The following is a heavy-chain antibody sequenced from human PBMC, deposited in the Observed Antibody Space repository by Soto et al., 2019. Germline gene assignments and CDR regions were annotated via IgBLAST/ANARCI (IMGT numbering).Heavy chain of an antibody. V-gene: IGHV1-3*05. D-gene: IGHD6-19*01. CDR1: GYTYISYS. J-gene: IGHJ5*02. Sequence: QVLVVQSGAEEKKPGASVKVSCKASGYTYISYSMHWVRQAPGQRLEWMGWINVGNGNTKYSQNFQGRVTINQDTXXSTAYMELSSLTSEDTAVYYCAREKWGSGSRWLDPWGQGTLVTVSS. CDR2: INVGNGNT. CDR3: AREKWGSGSRWLDP.